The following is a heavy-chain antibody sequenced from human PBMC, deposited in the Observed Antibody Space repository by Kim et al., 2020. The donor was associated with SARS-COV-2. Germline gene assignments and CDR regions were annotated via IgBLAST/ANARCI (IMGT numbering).Heavy chain of an antibody. V-gene: IGHV7-4-1*02. CDR2: INTNTGNP. D-gene: IGHD3-16*02. CDR3: ATAIDDYIWGSYRINAPVHADY. J-gene: IGHJ4*02. CDR1: GYTFTSYA. Sequence: ASVKVSCKASGYTFTSYAMNWVRQAPGQGLEWMGWINTNTGNPTYAQGFTGRFVFSLDTSVSTAYLQISSLKAEDTAVYYCATAIDDYIWGSYRINAPVHADYWGQGTLVTVSS.